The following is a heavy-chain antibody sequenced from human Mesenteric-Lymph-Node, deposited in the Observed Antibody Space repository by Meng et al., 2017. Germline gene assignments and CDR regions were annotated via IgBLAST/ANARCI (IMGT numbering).Heavy chain of an antibody. D-gene: IGHD2/OR15-2a*01. CDR2: IYYSGDS. J-gene: IGHJ4*02. V-gene: IGHV4-39*07. CDR1: GGSISSGSYY. CDR3: ARWGPVSSIFDY. Sequence: SETLSLTCTVSGGSISSGSYYWGWIRQPPGKGLEWIGSIYYSGDSYFNPTLKTRVTISADTSKNQFSLKLKSVTAADTAVYYCARWGPVSSIFDYWGQGTLVTVSS.